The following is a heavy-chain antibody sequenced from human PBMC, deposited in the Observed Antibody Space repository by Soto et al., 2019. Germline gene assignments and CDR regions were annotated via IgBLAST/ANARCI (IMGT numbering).Heavy chain of an antibody. CDR2: INHSGST. D-gene: IGHD6-6*01. CDR3: ARTSRFDC. CDR1: CGSFSCYY. J-gene: IGHJ4*02. Sequence: SETLYITCAVYCGSFSCYYWSWIRQPPGKGLEWIGEINHSGSTNYNPSLKSRVTMSVDTSKNQFSLKLSSVTAADTAVYYCARTSRFDCWGQGTLVTVS. V-gene: IGHV4-34*01.